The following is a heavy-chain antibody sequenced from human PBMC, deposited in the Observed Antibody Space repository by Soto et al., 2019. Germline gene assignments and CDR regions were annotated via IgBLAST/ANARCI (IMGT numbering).Heavy chain of an antibody. V-gene: IGHV3-48*03. CDR3: ARWNYYYHMDV. J-gene: IGHJ6*02. CDR1: GFTFSSYE. Sequence: HPGGSLRLSCAASGFTFSSYEMNWVRQAPGKGLEWVSYISSSGSTIYYADSVKGRFTISRDNAKDSLYLQMNSLRVEDTAVYYCARWNYYYHMDVWGQGTTVTVSS. CDR2: ISSSGSTI.